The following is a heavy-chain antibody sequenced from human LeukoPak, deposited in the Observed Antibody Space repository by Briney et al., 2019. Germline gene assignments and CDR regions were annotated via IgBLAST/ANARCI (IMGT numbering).Heavy chain of an antibody. Sequence: GRSLRLSCAASGFSVSNNYISWVRQAPGEGLEWVSVIFGNDKTYYADSVKGRFTISRDSSTNTVYLQMASLRAEDTAMYYCVKEAPGTTVYYWGQGTLVTVSP. CDR3: VKEAPGTTVYY. D-gene: IGHD4-17*01. V-gene: IGHV3-66*01. CDR2: IFGNDKT. CDR1: GFSVSNNY. J-gene: IGHJ4*02.